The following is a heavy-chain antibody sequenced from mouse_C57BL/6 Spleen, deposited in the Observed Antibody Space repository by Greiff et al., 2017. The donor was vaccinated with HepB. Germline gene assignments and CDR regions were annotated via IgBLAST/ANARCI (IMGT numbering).Heavy chain of an antibody. CDR1: GYTFTDYN. CDR2: INPNNGGT. V-gene: IGHV1-18*01. D-gene: IGHD2-4*01. J-gene: IGHJ1*03. Sequence: EVQLQQSGPELVKPGASVKIPCKASGYTFTDYNMDWVKQSHGKSLEWIGDINPNNGGTIYNQKFKGKATLTVDKSSSTAYMELRSLTSEDTAVYYCALYDYDGWYFDVWGTGTTVTVSS. CDR3: ALYDYDGWYFDV.